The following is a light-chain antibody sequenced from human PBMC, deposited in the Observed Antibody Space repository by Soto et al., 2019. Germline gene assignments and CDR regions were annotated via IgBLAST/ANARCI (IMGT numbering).Light chain of an antibody. CDR3: SSYTTSTTVV. CDR1: SSDVGGYNY. Sequence: QSALTQPASVSGSPGQSITISCTGTSSDVGGYNYVSWYQQHPGKAPKLMISEVSNWPSGVSNRFSGSKSGNTASLTISGLQPEDEADYYCSSYTTSTTVVFGTGTKLTVL. V-gene: IGLV2-14*01. CDR2: EVS. J-gene: IGLJ1*01.